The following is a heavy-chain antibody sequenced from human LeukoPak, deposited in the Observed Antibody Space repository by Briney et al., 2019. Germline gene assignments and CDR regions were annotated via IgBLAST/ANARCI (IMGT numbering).Heavy chain of an antibody. CDR1: GFTVSSNY. D-gene: IGHD3-10*02. CDR3: AELGITMIGGV. CDR2: FYSGGST. Sequence: PGGSLRLSCVASGFTVSSNYMSWVRQAPGKGLEWVSMFYSGGSTFYADSVKGRFTISRDNAKNSLYLQMNGLRAEDTAVYYCAELGITMIGGVWGKGTTVTISS. J-gene: IGHJ6*04. V-gene: IGHV3-66*01.